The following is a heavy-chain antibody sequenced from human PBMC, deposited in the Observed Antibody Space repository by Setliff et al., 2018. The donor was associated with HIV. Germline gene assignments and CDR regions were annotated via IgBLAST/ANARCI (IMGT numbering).Heavy chain of an antibody. CDR1: GFTFTTYW. CDR2: ITSSSRTI. CDR3: ARDGYSSSWYVDSYYMDV. V-gene: IGHV3-48*01. D-gene: IGHD6-13*01. J-gene: IGHJ6*03. Sequence: PGGSLRLSCAASGFTFTTYWMSWVRQSPGKGLEWVSYITSSSRTIYYADSVKGRFTISRDNAKNSLYLQMNSLRAEDTAVYYCARDGYSSSWYVDSYYMDVWGKGNTVTVSS.